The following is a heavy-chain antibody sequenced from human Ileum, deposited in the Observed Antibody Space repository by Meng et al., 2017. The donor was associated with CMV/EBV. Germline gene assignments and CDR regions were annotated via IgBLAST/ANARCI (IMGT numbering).Heavy chain of an antibody. V-gene: IGHV4-31*02. CDR3: ARDQGYFADC. Sequence: CIVSGDSISSSGYYWSWIRQRPGKGLEWIGYIYKSGTTYHNPSLTSRLTISVDTSKNQFSLRLTSVTAADTAVYYCARDQGYFADCWGQGTLVTSPQ. CDR2: IYKSGTT. J-gene: IGHJ4*02. CDR1: GDSISSSGYY. D-gene: IGHD3-9*01.